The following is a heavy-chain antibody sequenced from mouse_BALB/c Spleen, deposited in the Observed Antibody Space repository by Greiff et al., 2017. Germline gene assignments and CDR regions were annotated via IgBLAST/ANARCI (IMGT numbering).Heavy chain of an antibody. Sequence: VQLQQSAAELARPGASVKMSCKASGYTFTSYTMHWVKQRPGQGLEWIGYINPSSGYTEYNQKFKDKTTLTADKSSSTAYMQLSSLTSEDSAVYYCARWDDGYSFAYWGQGTLVTVSA. CDR2: INPSSGYT. J-gene: IGHJ3*01. D-gene: IGHD2-3*01. V-gene: IGHV1-4*02. CDR1: GYTFTSYT. CDR3: ARWDDGYSFAY.